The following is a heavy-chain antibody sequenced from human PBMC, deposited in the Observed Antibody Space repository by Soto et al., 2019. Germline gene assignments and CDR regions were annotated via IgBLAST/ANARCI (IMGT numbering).Heavy chain of an antibody. V-gene: IGHV1-69*02. CDR2: IIPIVGIA. CDR1: GGTFSSYT. J-gene: IGHJ6*02. Sequence: QVQLVQSGAEVKKPGSSVKVSCKASGGTFSSYTISWVRQAPGQGLEWMGRIIPIVGIANNAQKFQGRVTNTADKSTSTAYMELSSLRSEDTAVYYCARGGDGYKHYYHGMDVWGQGTTVTVSS. D-gene: IGHD1-1*01. CDR3: ARGGDGYKHYYHGMDV.